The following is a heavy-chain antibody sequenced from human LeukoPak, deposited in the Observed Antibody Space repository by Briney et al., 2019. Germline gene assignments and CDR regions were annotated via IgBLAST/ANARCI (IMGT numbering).Heavy chain of an antibody. Sequence: PGGXLRLSCAASGFTFSSYAMSWVRQAPGKGLEGVAAITDNGGSTYYADSVKGGLTISRENDKNTVYVEMNSLRAEDTAVYYCAKGSSPSRPYYFDYWGQGTPVTVSS. D-gene: IGHD1-26*01. CDR3: AKGSSPSRPYYFDY. J-gene: IGHJ4*02. V-gene: IGHV3-23*01. CDR2: ITDNGGST. CDR1: GFTFSSYA.